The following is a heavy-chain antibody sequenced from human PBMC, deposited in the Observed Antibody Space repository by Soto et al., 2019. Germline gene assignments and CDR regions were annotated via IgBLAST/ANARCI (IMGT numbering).Heavy chain of an antibody. CDR3: AASCVACGGFNYYGMDV. CDR2: IYYSGST. J-gene: IGHJ6*02. D-gene: IGHD5-12*01. Sequence: QVQLQESGPGLVKPSQTLSLTCTVSGGSISSGGYYWSWIRQHPGKGLEWIGYIYYSGSTYYTPSLKSRVTISVDTSKHQFPLKLSSVTAADTAVYYCAASCVACGGFNYYGMDVWGQGTTVTVSS. V-gene: IGHV4-31*03. CDR1: GGSISSGGYY.